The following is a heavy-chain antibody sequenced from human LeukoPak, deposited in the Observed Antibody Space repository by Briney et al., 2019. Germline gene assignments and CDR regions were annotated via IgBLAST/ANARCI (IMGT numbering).Heavy chain of an antibody. Sequence: PSETLSLTCTVSGDSVSSYYWGWIRQPPGKGMEWIAYIYYSGITNYNPSLKRRVTISLDTPKNQISLKLSSVTAADTAVYYCATHPGGYCSSTSCYTGGYFYYWGRGTLVTVSS. CDR3: ATHPGGYCSSTSCYTGGYFYY. D-gene: IGHD2-2*02. CDR1: GDSVSSYY. CDR2: IYYSGIT. V-gene: IGHV4-59*08. J-gene: IGHJ4*02.